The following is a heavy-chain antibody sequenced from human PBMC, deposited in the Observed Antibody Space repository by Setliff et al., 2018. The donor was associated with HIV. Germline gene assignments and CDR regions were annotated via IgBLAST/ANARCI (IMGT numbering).Heavy chain of an antibody. V-gene: IGHV3-30*04. D-gene: IGHD4-4*01. CDR1: GFSVTSYV. CDR3: ARWGYSRDGMDV. Sequence: PGGSLRLSCAASGFSVTSYVMNWVRQAPGKGLDWVGVIYFDTNNELHADSVKGRFSISRDKSKNTLYLQMNSLRVEDTAVYYCARWGYSRDGMDVWGQGTTVTVSS. CDR2: IYFDTNNE. J-gene: IGHJ6*02.